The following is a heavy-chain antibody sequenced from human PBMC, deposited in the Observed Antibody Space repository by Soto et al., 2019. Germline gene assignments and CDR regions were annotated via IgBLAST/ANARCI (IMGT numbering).Heavy chain of an antibody. J-gene: IGHJ4*02. CDR2: VNRSGST. D-gene: IGHD1-26*01. CDR1: GGSFSGYY. V-gene: IGHV4-34*01. CDR3: VRGLELVGAHKALDY. Sequence: PSETLSLTCAVYGGSFSGYYWTWIRQPPGKGLEWIGEVNRSGSTNYTPSLKSRVTVSVDTSKNQFSLRLSSVTAADTAVYYCVRGLELVGAHKALDYWGQGILVTVSS.